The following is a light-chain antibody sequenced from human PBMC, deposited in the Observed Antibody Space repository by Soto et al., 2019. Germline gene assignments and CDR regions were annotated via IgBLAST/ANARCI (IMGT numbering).Light chain of an antibody. CDR3: QQRSNWPPKIT. CDR1: QSVSSN. Sequence: EIVMTHSPATLSVSPWEIATLSCRASQSVSSNLAWYQQKPGQAPRLLIYDASNRATGIPARFSGSGSGTDFTLTISRMEPEDFAVYCCQQRSNWPPKITFGQGTRLEIK. CDR2: DAS. V-gene: IGKV3-11*01. J-gene: IGKJ5*01.